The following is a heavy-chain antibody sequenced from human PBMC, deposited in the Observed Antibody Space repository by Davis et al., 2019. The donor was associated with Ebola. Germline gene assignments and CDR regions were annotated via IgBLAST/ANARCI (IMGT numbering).Heavy chain of an antibody. CDR2: INPHNGNT. Sequence: AASVKVSCKTSGYTFTNYGITWVRQAPGQGLEWMGWINPHNGNTNYAQNVQGRVTMTTDTSTSTAYMEVGSLKSDDTAVYYCARGFLTWEDYWGQGTLVIVSS. D-gene: IGHD1-26*01. V-gene: IGHV1-18*04. CDR1: GYTFTNYG. J-gene: IGHJ4*02. CDR3: ARGFLTWEDY.